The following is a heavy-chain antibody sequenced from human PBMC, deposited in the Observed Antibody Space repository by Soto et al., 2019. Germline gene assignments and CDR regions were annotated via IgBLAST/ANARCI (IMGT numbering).Heavy chain of an antibody. Sequence: AASVKVSCKASGGTFSSYAISWVRQAPGQGLEWMGGIIPIFGTANYAQKFQGRVTITADESTSTAYMELSSLRSEDTAVYYCARSLLESNWFDPWGQGTLVTVSS. CDR3: ARSLLESNWFDP. J-gene: IGHJ5*02. CDR1: GGTFSSYA. CDR2: IIPIFGTA. V-gene: IGHV1-69*13. D-gene: IGHD3-3*01.